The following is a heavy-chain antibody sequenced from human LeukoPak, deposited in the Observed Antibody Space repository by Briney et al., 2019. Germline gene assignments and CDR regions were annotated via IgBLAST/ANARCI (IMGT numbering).Heavy chain of an antibody. CDR1: GGSISSSSYY. D-gene: IGHD3-9*01. CDR2: IYYSGST. CDR3: ARDHDWDYMDV. J-gene: IGHJ6*03. V-gene: IGHV4-39*07. Sequence: SETLSLTCTVSGGSISSSSYYWGWIRQPPGKGLEWIGSIYYSGSTYYNPSLKSRVTISVDTSKNQFSLKLSSVTAAATAVYYCARDHDWDYMDVWGKGTTVTVSS.